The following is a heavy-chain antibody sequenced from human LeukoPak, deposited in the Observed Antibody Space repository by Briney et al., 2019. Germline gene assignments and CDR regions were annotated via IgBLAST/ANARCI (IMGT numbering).Heavy chain of an antibody. CDR1: GYTFTSYA. CDR2: INAGNGIT. J-gene: IGHJ4*02. Sequence: GASVKVSCKASGYTFTSYAMHWVRQAPGQRLEWMGWINAGNGITKYSQKFQGRVTITRDTSASTAYMELSSLRSEDTAVYYCASLTTVPGLVDWGQGTLVTVSS. D-gene: IGHD4-17*01. CDR3: ASLTTVPGLVD. V-gene: IGHV1-3*01.